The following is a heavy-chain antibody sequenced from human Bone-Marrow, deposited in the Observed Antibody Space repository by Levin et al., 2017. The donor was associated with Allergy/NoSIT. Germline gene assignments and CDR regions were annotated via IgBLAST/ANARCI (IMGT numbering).Heavy chain of an antibody. Sequence: SETLSLTCTVSGGSISSSGYYWGWIRQPPGKGLEWIGSIYYSGSTYYNPSLKSRVTISVDTSKNQFSLKLSSVTAADTAVYYCQSAAAGTGVDYWGQGTLVTVSS. CDR1: GGSISSSGYY. V-gene: IGHV4-39*01. CDR3: QSAAAGTGVDY. D-gene: IGHD6-13*01. CDR2: IYYSGST. J-gene: IGHJ4*02.